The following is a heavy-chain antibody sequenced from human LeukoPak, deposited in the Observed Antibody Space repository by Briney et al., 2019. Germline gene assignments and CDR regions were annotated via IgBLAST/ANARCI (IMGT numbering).Heavy chain of an antibody. CDR2: IRPDGNNK. D-gene: IGHD3-10*01. CDR3: ANIRGVITEVDY. Sequence: GGSLRLSCAASEFSVGSNYMTWVRQAPGKGLEWVAFIRPDGNNKNYADSVKGRFTISRDNSKNTLYLQMNSLRAEDTAVYYCANIRGVITEVDYWGQGTLVTVSS. V-gene: IGHV3-30*02. J-gene: IGHJ4*02. CDR1: EFSVGSNY.